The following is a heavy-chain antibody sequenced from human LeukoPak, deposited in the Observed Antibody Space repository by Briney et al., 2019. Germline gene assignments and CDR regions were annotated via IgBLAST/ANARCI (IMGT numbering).Heavy chain of an antibody. J-gene: IGHJ4*02. V-gene: IGHV3-30-3*01. Sequence: GGSLRLSCAASGFIFSTYAMHWVRQAPGKGLEWVAVISYDGSNKYYADSVKGRFTISRDNAKNSLYLQMNSLRAEDTAVYYCARDPAYGSGSYYNYWGQGTLVTVSS. CDR3: ARDPAYGSGSYYNY. D-gene: IGHD3-10*01. CDR1: GFIFSTYA. CDR2: ISYDGSNK.